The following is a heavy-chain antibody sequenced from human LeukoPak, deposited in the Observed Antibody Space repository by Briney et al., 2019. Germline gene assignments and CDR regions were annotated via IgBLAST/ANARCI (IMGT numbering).Heavy chain of an antibody. D-gene: IGHD6-6*01. Sequence: SVKVSCKASGGTSSSYAISWVRQAPGQGLEWMGGIIPIFGTANYAQKFQGRVTITADESTSTAYMELSSLRSEDTAVYYCARLEYSSSSEALYYYYYMDVWGKGTTVTVSS. CDR1: GGTSSSYA. J-gene: IGHJ6*03. CDR2: IIPIFGTA. V-gene: IGHV1-69*01. CDR3: ARLEYSSSSEALYYYYYMDV.